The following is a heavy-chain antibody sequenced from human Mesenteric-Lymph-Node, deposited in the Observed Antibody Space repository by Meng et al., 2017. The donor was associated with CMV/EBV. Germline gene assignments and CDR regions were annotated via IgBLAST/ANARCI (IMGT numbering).Heavy chain of an antibody. Sequence: GGSLRLSCAASGFTFSSYWMHWVRQVPGKGLVWVARINSDGSSASYADSVKGRFTISRDNAKNTLYLQMNSLRAEDTAVYYCAKGGSVIEDYWGQGTLVTVSS. CDR2: INSDGSSA. CDR1: GFTFSSYW. D-gene: IGHD2/OR15-2a*01. CDR3: AKGGSVIEDY. J-gene: IGHJ4*02. V-gene: IGHV3-74*01.